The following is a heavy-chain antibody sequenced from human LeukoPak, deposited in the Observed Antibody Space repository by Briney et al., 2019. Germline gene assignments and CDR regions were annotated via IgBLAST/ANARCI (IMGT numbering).Heavy chain of an antibody. J-gene: IGHJ6*02. CDR3: ARWTYYYGMDV. V-gene: IGHV4-59*12. Sequence: PSETLSLTCTVSGGSISSYYWSWIRQPPGKGLEWIGYIYYSGSTNYNPSLKSRVTISVDTSKNQFSLKLSSVTAADTAVYYCARWTYYYGMDVWGQGTTVTVSS. CDR2: IYYSGST. CDR1: GGSISSYY.